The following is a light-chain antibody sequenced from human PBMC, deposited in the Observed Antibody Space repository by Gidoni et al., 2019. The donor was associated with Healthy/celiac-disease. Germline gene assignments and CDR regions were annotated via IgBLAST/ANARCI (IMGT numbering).Light chain of an antibody. V-gene: IGKV1-39*01. CDR1: QSISSY. Sequence: DIQMTQSPSSLSASVGDRVTITCRASQSISSYLNWYQQKPGKAPKLLLYAASSLQSGVPSRFSGSGSGTDFTLTISSLQPEDFATYYCQQSYSTPPFTFGPGTKVDI. CDR3: QQSYSTPPFT. J-gene: IGKJ3*01. CDR2: AAS.